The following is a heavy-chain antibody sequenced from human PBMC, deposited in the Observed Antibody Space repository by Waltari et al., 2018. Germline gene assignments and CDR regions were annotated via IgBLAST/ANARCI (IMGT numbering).Heavy chain of an antibody. CDR1: GDSLSSGRYY. CDR2: IYMSGST. J-gene: IGHJ4*02. CDR3: ASNRLIAPGVFDS. D-gene: IGHD2-8*01. Sequence: QVQLQESGPGLVKPSQTLSLTCTVFGDSLSSGRYYWSWMRQPAGKGLEWLGRIYMSGSTNYNPSLRGRVTLSEDTSKTQFSLRLTSVTAADTAVYYCASNRLIAPGVFDSWGQGTLVTVSS. V-gene: IGHV4-61*02.